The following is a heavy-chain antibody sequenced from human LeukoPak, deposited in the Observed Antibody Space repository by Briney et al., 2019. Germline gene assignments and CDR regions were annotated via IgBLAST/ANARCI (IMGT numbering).Heavy chain of an antibody. CDR2: ISKDGRTI. D-gene: IGHD6-13*01. CDR1: GLPFSYNW. V-gene: IGHV3-74*01. J-gene: IGHJ4*02. Sequence: PGGSLRLPCAASGLPFSYNWMHWVRQAPGKGLMWVSRISKDGRTITYADSVKGRFTISRDNAKSTLYLQMEGLRAEDTAVYYCASEAYGSSWNPFDYWGQGTLVTVSS. CDR3: ASEAYGSSWNPFDY.